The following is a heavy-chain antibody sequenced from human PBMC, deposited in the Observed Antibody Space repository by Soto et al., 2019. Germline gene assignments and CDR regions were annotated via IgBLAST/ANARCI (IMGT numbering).Heavy chain of an antibody. V-gene: IGHV1-46*01. J-gene: IGHJ3*02. CDR1: GYTFTSYY. CDR2: INPSGGST. Sequence: ASVKVSCKXSGYTFTSYYMYWVRQAPGQGLEWMGIINPSGGSTSYAQKFQGRVTMTRDTSTSTVYMELSSLRSEDTAVYYCANEKHGSGSYRAFDIWGQGTMVTVS. CDR3: ANEKHGSGSYRAFDI. D-gene: IGHD3-10*01.